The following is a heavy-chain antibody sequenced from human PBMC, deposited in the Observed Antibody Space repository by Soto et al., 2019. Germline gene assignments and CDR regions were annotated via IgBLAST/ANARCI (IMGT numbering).Heavy chain of an antibody. D-gene: IGHD5-18*01. J-gene: IGHJ6*02. V-gene: IGHV4-34*01. CDR1: GGSFSGYC. Sequence: PSETLSLTCAVYGGSFSGYCWSWIRHPPGKGLEWIGEINHSGSTNYSPSLKSRVTISVDTSKNQFSLKLSSVTAADTAVYYCARDRHSYGFGYYGMDVWGQGTTVTGSS. CDR3: ARDRHSYGFGYYGMDV. CDR2: INHSGST.